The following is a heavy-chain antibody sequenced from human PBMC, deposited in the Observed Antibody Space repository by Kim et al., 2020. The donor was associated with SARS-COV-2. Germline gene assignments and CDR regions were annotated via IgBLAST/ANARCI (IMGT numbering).Heavy chain of an antibody. D-gene: IGHD2-2*01. CDR2: IYYSGST. CDR3: AREVVPVFGPTYGMDV. J-gene: IGHJ6*02. CDR1: GGSISSYY. Sequence: SETLSLTCTVSGGSISSYYWSWIRQPPGKGLEWIGYIYYSGSTNYNPSLKSRVTISVDTSKNQFSLKLSSVTAADTAVYYCAREVVPVFGPTYGMDVWGQGTTVTVSS. V-gene: IGHV4-59*01.